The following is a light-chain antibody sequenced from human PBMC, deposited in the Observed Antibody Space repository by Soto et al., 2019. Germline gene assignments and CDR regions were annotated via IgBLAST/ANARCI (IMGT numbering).Light chain of an antibody. CDR2: DAS. Sequence: QITQSPSTLSGSVGDRVTITCRASQTISSWLAWYQQKPGKAPKLLISDASNLESGVPSRFSGSGSGTEFTLTISSLQPDDFAAYYCQQYHDYWTFGQGTKVDIK. J-gene: IGKJ1*01. CDR1: QTISSW. CDR3: QQYHDYWT. V-gene: IGKV1-5*01.